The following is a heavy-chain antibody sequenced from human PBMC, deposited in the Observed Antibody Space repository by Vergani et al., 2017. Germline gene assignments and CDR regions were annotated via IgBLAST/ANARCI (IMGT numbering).Heavy chain of an antibody. CDR2: MYFRGSN. Sequence: QVQLQESGPGLVKPSQTLSLTCTVSGGSLTEESYWSWIRQPPGKGLEWIGYMYFRGSNYYNESLKRRVSMSVDASKTQLSLRLTSVTVADTAVYYCARGVGDTIAVASWGQGILVTVSS. V-gene: IGHV4-30-4*01. CDR1: GGSLTEESY. J-gene: IGHJ4*02. D-gene: IGHD1-26*01. CDR3: ARGVGDTIAVAS.